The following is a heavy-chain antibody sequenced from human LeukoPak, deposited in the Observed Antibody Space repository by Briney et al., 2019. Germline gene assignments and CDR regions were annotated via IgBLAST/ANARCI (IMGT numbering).Heavy chain of an antibody. CDR2: ISAYNGNT. J-gene: IGHJ4*02. V-gene: IGHV1-18*01. CDR1: GYTFTSYG. CDR3: ARDGWELLTGGEYYFDY. D-gene: IGHD1-26*01. Sequence: ASVKVSCKASGYTFTSYGISWVRQAPGQGLEWMGWISAYNGNTNYAQKLQGRVTMTTDTSTSKAYMELRSLRSDDTAVYYCARDGWELLTGGEYYFDYWGQGTLVTVSS.